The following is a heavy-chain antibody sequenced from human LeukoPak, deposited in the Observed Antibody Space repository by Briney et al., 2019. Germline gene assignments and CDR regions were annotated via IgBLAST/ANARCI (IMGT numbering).Heavy chain of an antibody. CDR3: ARDVDYGDYAGYFDY. V-gene: IGHV1-8*02. Sequence: ASVKVSCKASGGTFSSYAISWVRQAPGQGLEWMGWMNPNSGNRGYAQKFQGRVTMTRNTSISTAYMELSSLRSEDTAVYYCARDVDYGDYAGYFDYWGQGTLVTVSS. CDR1: GGTFSSYA. D-gene: IGHD4-17*01. J-gene: IGHJ4*02. CDR2: MNPNSGNR.